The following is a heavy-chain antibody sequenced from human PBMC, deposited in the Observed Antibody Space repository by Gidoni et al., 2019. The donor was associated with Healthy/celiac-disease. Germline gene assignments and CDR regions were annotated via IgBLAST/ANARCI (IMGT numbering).Heavy chain of an antibody. Sequence: EVQLVQSGAEVKKPGESLKISCKGSGYSFTSYWIGWVRQMPGKGLEWMGIIYPGDSATRYSPSFQGQVTSSADKSISTAYLQWSSLKASDTAMYYCARHRNYDFWSGYYLFDYWGQGTLVTVSS. CDR2: IYPGDSAT. CDR1: GYSFTSYW. V-gene: IGHV5-51*01. D-gene: IGHD3-3*01. J-gene: IGHJ4*02. CDR3: ARHRNYDFWSGYYLFDY.